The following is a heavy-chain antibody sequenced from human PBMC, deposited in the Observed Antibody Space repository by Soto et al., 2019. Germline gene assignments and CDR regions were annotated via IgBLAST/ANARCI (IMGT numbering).Heavy chain of an antibody. D-gene: IGHD6-6*01. CDR1: GFTFGDYA. CDR2: IRSKAYGGTT. J-gene: IGHJ5*02. V-gene: IGHV3-49*03. CDR3: SRSYSSSSIGWFDP. Sequence: GGSLRLSCTASGFTFGDYAMSWFRQAPGKGLEWVGFIRSKAYGGTTEYAASVKGRFTISRDDSKSFASLQMNSLKTEDTAVYYCSRSYSSSSIGWFDPWGQGTLVTVSS.